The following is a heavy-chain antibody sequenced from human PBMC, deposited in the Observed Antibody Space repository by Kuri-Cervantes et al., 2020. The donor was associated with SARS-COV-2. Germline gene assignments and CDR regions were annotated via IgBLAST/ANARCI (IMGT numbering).Heavy chain of an antibody. Sequence: SGPTLVKPTETLTLTCTVSGFSLSNARMGVSWIRQPPGKALEWLAHIFSNDEKSYGPSLKSRLTITKDTSKNQVVLTMTNMDPVDTATYYCAHSRSSSWYSGDNWFDPWGQGTLVTVSS. D-gene: IGHD6-13*01. CDR2: IFSNDEK. CDR3: AHSRSSSWYSGDNWFDP. J-gene: IGHJ5*02. V-gene: IGHV2-26*01. CDR1: GFSLSNARMG.